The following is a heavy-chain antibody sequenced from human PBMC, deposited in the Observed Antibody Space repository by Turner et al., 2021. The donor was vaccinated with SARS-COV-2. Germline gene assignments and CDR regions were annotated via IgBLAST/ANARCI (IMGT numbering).Heavy chain of an antibody. Sequence: QLQLQESGPGLVKPSETLSLTCTVSGGSISSSSYYWGWIRQPPGKGLEWIGNIYDSGSTYYNPSLKSRVTISVDTSKNHFSLKLSSVTAADTAMYYCAILRFYGSWRYFDYWGQGTLVTVSS. D-gene: IGHD3-10*01. CDR3: AILRFYGSWRYFDY. J-gene: IGHJ4*02. CDR2: IYDSGST. CDR1: GGSISSSSYY. V-gene: IGHV4-39*02.